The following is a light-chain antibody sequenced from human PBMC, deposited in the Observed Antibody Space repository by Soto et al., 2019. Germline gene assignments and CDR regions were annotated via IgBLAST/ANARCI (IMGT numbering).Light chain of an antibody. CDR2: EVS. CDR3: SSYASSSARL. J-gene: IGLJ2*01. CDR1: SSDVGGYSH. Sequence: QSALTQPASVSGSPGQSITISCTGTSSDVGGYSHVSWYQQHPGKAPKLIIYEVSNRPSGVSNRFSGSKSGNTASLTISGLQAEDEADYYCSSYASSSARLFGGGTKVTVL. V-gene: IGLV2-14*01.